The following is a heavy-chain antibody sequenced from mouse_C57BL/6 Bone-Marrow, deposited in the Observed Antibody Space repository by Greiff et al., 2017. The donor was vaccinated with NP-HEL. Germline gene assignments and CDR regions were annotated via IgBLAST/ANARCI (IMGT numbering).Heavy chain of an antibody. CDR2: IYPRSGNT. V-gene: IGHV1-81*01. CDR3: ARLGGLPAWFAD. J-gene: IGHJ3*01. CDR1: GYTFTSYG. Sequence: VQLQQSGAELARPGASVKLSCKASGYTFTSYGISWVKQRTGQGLEWIGEIYPRSGNTYYNEKFKGKATLTADTSSRTAYMELRSLTSEDSTVYICARLGGLPAWFADWGQGPLVTVSA. D-gene: IGHD2-2*01.